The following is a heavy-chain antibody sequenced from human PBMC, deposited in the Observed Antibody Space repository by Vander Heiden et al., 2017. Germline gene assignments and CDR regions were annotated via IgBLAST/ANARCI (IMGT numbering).Heavy chain of an antibody. D-gene: IGHD3-10*01. V-gene: IGHV3-30*18. Sequence: QVQLVESGGGVVQPGRSLRLSCAASGFIFSSYGMHWVRQAPGKGLEWVAVISYDGSNKYYADSVKGRFTISRDNSKNTLYLQMNSLRAEDTAVYYCAKDRGFSGLYGMDVWGQGTTVTVSS. J-gene: IGHJ6*02. CDR1: GFIFSSYG. CDR2: ISYDGSNK. CDR3: AKDRGFSGLYGMDV.